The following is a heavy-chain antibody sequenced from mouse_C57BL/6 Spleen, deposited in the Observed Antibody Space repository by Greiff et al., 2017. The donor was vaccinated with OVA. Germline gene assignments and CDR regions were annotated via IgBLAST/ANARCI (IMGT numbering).Heavy chain of an antibody. CDR1: GYTFTSYW. V-gene: IGHV1-64*01. J-gene: IGHJ3*01. D-gene: IGHD2-4*01. Sequence: QVQLQQPGAELVKPGASVKLSCKASGYTFTSYWMHWVKQRPGQGLEWIGMIHPNSGSTNYNEKFKSKATLTVDKSSSTAYMQLSSLTSEDSAVYYCASYDYESLWFAYWGQGTLVTVSA. CDR3: ASYDYESLWFAY. CDR2: IHPNSGST.